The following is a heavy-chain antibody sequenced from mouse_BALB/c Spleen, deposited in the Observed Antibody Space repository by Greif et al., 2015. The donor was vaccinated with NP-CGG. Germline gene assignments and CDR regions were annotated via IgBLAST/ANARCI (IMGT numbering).Heavy chain of an antibody. CDR1: GYTFSSYW. Sequence: VQLQESGAELMKPGASVKISCKATGYTFSSYWIEWVKQRPGHGLEWIGEILPGSGSTNYNEKFKAKATFTADTSSNTAYMQLSSLTSEDSAVYYCARYDYDGTWFAYWGQGTLVTVSA. CDR3: ARYDYDGTWFAY. D-gene: IGHD2-4*01. V-gene: IGHV1-9*01. J-gene: IGHJ3*01. CDR2: ILPGSGST.